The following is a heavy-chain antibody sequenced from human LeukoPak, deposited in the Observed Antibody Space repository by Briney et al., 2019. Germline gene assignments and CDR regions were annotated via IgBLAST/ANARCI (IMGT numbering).Heavy chain of an antibody. Sequence: PGASLRLSCAASGFTSSSNAMGWVRQAPGKGLEWDSAISPGGSPYYADSVKGRFTISRDNSKNTLYLQMNSLRAEDTAVYYCVKRELYIVATTWGQGTLVTVSS. D-gene: IGHD5-12*01. V-gene: IGHV3-23*01. J-gene: IGHJ5*02. CDR1: GFTSSSNA. CDR3: VKRELYIVATT. CDR2: ISPGGSP.